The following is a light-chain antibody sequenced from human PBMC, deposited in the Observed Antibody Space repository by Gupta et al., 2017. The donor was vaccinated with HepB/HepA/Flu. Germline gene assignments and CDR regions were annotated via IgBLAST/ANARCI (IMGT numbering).Light chain of an antibody. J-gene: IGLJ1*01. CDR1: SNNIGSYDF. CDR2: EVN. Sequence: GSPGQSITISCTGTSNNIGSYDFVSWYQQHPGKAPKLMIYEVNKRPSGVSNRFSGSKSGNTASLTISGLQAGDEAEYYCCSFGPVFGTGTKVTVL. V-gene: IGLV2-23*02. CDR3: CSFGPV.